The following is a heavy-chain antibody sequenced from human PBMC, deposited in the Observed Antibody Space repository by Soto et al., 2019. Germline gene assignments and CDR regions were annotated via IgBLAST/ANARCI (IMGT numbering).Heavy chain of an antibody. CDR1: GFTFSSYS. D-gene: IGHD3-3*01. CDR3: ARESRFLEWLSLNWFDP. Sequence: GGSLRLSCAASGFTFSSYSMNWVCQAPGKGLEWVSYISSSSSTIYYADSVKGRFTISRDNAKNSLYLQMNSLRDEDTAVYYCARESRFLEWLSLNWFDPWGQGTLVTVSS. J-gene: IGHJ5*02. CDR2: ISSSSSTI. V-gene: IGHV3-48*02.